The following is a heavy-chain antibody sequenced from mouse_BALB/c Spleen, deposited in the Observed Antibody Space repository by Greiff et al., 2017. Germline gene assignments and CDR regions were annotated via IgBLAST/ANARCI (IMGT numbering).Heavy chain of an antibody. V-gene: IGHV1-14*01. D-gene: IGHD2-4*01. CDR1: GYTFTSYV. J-gene: IGHJ1*01. CDR3: ARKEDYDEGDFDG. Sequence: VQLQQSGPELVKPGASVKMSCKASGYTFTSYVMHWVKQKPGQGLEWIGYINPYNDGTKYNEKFKGKATLTSDKSSSTAYMELSSLTSEDSAVYYCARKEDYDEGDFDGGGGGTTVTVSA. CDR2: INPYNDGT.